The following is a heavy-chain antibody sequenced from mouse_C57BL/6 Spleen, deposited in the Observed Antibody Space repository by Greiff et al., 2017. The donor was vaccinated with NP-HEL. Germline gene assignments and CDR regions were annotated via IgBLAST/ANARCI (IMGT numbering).Heavy chain of an antibody. Sequence: QVQLQQPGAELVKPGASVKVSCKASGYTFTSYWMHWVKQRPGQGLEWIGRIHPSDSDTNYNQKFKGKATLTVDKSSSTAYMQLSSLTSEDSAVYYCAMADLYYGIFYAMDYWGQGTSVTVSS. V-gene: IGHV1-74*01. D-gene: IGHD2-1*01. CDR3: AMADLYYGIFYAMDY. CDR1: GYTFTSYW. CDR2: IHPSDSDT. J-gene: IGHJ4*01.